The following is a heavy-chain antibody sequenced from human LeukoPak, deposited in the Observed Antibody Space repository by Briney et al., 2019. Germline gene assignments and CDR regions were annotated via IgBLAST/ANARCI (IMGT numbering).Heavy chain of an antibody. CDR2: IYPGDSDT. CDR3: ARHPLTYYYDSSGPNRAFDI. J-gene: IGHJ3*02. CDR1: GYSFTSYW. V-gene: IGHV5-51*01. D-gene: IGHD3-22*01. Sequence: GESLKISCRGSGYSFTSYWIGCVRQMPGKGLEGLGIIYPGDSDTRYSPSFQSQVTISADKSISTAYLQWSSLKASDTAMYYCARHPLTYYYDSSGPNRAFDIWGQGTMVTVCS.